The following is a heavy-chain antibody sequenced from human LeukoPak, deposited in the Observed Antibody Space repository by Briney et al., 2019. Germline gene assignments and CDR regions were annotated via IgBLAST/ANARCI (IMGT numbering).Heavy chain of an antibody. D-gene: IGHD6-6*01. Sequence: ASVKVSCKASGYTFNGYYMHWVRQAPGQGLEWMGWINPNSGGTNYAQKFQGRVTMTRDTSISTAYMELRRLRSDDTAVYYCARFSSSSPRYYYMDVWGKGTTVTVSS. J-gene: IGHJ6*03. CDR2: INPNSGGT. CDR3: ARFSSSSPRYYYMDV. V-gene: IGHV1-2*02. CDR1: GYTFNGYY.